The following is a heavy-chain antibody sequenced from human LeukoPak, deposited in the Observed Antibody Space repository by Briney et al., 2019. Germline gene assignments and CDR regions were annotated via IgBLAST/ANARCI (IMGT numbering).Heavy chain of an antibody. Sequence: ASVKVSCKASGYTFTSYGISWVRQAPGQGLEWMGWISAYNGNTNYAQKLQGRVTMTTDTSTSTAYMDLSSLRSEDTAVYYCSTDRDRRSMGPPRYWGQGTLVTVSS. V-gene: IGHV1-18*01. D-gene: IGHD2/OR15-2a*01. CDR2: ISAYNGNT. J-gene: IGHJ4*02. CDR1: GYTFTSYG. CDR3: STDRDRRSMGPPRY.